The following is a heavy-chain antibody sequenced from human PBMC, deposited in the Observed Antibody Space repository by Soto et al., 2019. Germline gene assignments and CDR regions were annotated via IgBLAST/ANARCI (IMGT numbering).Heavy chain of an antibody. D-gene: IGHD2-8*01. CDR3: ARLRLGSVHNGLDI. Sequence: TAESLRVSCQASGYTFSKYWIAWVRQMPGKGLEWMGIIYPGDSDTRYSPSFQGQVTVSADKSISTAYLQWSSLKASDTAMYYCARLRLGSVHNGLDIRGQGTIVTVSS. J-gene: IGHJ3*02. CDR1: GYTFSKYW. V-gene: IGHV5-51*01. CDR2: IYPGDSDT.